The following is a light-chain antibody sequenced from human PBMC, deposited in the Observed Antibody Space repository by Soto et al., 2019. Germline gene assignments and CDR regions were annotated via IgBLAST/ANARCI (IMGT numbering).Light chain of an antibody. V-gene: IGKV1-5*03. CDR2: KAS. J-gene: IGKJ1*01. CDR1: QSISTW. CDR3: QQYNRYWT. Sequence: DIQMTQSPSTVSASVGDRVTITCRASQSISTWLAWYQHKPGEAPKLLIYKASSLESGVPSRFSGSGSGTEFTLTINSLEPDDFATYYCQQYNRYWTFGQGTKVEVK.